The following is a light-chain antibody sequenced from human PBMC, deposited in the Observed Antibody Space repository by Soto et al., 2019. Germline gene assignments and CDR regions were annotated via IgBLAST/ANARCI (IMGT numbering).Light chain of an antibody. V-gene: IGLV4-69*01. CDR2: LNSDGSH. CDR1: SGHSSYA. J-gene: IGLJ2*01. CDR3: QTWGTGNVV. Sequence: QSVLTQSPSASASLGASVKLTCTLSSGHSSYAIAWHQQQPEKGPRYLMKLNSDGSHSKGDGIPDRFSGSSSGAERYLTISSLQSGDEADYYCQTWGTGNVVFGGGTKLTVL.